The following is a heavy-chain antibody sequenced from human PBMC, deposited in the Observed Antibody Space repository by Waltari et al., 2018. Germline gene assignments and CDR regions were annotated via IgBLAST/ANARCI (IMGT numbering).Heavy chain of an antibody. V-gene: IGHV5-10-1*01. CDR3: ARTSTRDFYYMDV. CDR1: GYDFSTYW. D-gene: IGHD1-1*01. J-gene: IGHJ6*03. Sequence: EVQLVQSGAEVKTPGASLRISCEGSGYDFSTYWITWVRHMPGKGLEWMGRIDPRDSYTNYSPSFRGHVTISVDRSISTAYIQWSGLRASDTAIYYCARTSTRDFYYMDVWGKGTTVTVSS. CDR2: IDPRDSYT.